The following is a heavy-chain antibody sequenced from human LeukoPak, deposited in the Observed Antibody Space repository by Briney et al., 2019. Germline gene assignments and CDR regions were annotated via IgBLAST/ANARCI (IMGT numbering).Heavy chain of an antibody. V-gene: IGHV3-9*01. CDR2: ISWNSGSI. CDR3: AKGAGGGSPSPFDY. CDR1: GFTFDDYA. Sequence: GGSLRLSCAASGFTFDDYAMHWVRQAPGKGLEWVSGISWNSGSIGYADSVKGRFTISRDNAKNSLYLQMNSLRAEDTALYYCAKGAGGGSPSPFDYWGQGTLVTVSS. J-gene: IGHJ4*02. D-gene: IGHD1-26*01.